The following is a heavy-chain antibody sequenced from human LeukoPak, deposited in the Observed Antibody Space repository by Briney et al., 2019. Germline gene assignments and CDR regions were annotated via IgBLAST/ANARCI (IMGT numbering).Heavy chain of an antibody. CDR2: IYYSGRT. D-gene: IGHD5-18*01. CDR1: GGSVSSSSYD. J-gene: IGHJ5*02. Sequence: SETLSLTCTVSGGSVSSSSYDWGWVRQPPGKGLEWIGKIYYSGRTYYGPSLRGRVFISIDTSKNQFSLKMTPVTAADRAVYYCARRRHDVTAVFDATGGFDPWGQGILVTVSS. V-gene: IGHV4-39*01. CDR3: ARRRHDVTAVFDATGGFDP.